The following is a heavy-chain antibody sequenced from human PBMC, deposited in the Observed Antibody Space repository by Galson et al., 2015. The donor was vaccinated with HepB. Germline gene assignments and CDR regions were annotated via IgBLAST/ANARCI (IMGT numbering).Heavy chain of an antibody. J-gene: IGHJ4*02. V-gene: IGHV5-10-1*01. D-gene: IGHD1-26*01. CDR1: GYSFTNYW. Sequence: QSGAEVKKPGESLRISCQGSGYSFTNYWISWVRQMPGKGLEWMGRIDPSDSNTNYSPSFQGHVTISVDKSISTAYLHWSGLKASDTAMYYCARQGWSGSYPFGYWGQGTLVTVST. CDR2: IDPSDSNT. CDR3: ARQGWSGSYPFGY.